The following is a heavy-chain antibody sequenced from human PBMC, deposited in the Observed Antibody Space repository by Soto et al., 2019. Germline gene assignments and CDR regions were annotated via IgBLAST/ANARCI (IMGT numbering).Heavy chain of an antibody. CDR1: GFTFSSYE. D-gene: IGHD3-16*01. CDR3: ATYPWGSSINY. CDR2: ISSSGNTK. J-gene: IGHJ4*02. V-gene: IGHV3-48*03. Sequence: EVQLVESGGGLVQPGGSLRLSCAASGFTFSSYEMNWVRQAPGKGLEWVSYISSSGNTKYYADSVKGRFTISRDNAKNSLYLQMNSLRAEYTAVYYCATYPWGSSINYWGQVTLVTVSS.